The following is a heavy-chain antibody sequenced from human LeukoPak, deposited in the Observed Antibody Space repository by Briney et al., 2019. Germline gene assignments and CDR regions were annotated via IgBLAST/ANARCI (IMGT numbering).Heavy chain of an antibody. CDR3: ATDRSGSYLFDY. J-gene: IGHJ4*02. Sequence: SVKVSCKASGGTFSSYAISWVRQAPGQGLEWMGGIIPIFGTANYAQKFQGRVTMTEDTSTDTAYMELSSLRSEDTAVYYCATDRSGSYLFDYWGQGTLVTVSS. CDR2: IIPIFGTA. D-gene: IGHD1-26*01. CDR1: GGTFSSYA. V-gene: IGHV1-69*06.